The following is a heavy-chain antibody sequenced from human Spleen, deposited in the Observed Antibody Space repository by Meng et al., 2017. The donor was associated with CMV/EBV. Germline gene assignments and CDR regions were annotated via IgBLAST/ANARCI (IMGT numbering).Heavy chain of an antibody. CDR3: ATDPADYYGSGSYWGY. CDR2: ISGSAANT. D-gene: IGHD3-10*01. Sequence: GGSLRLSCTASGFTFGVYAMSWVRQAPGKGLEWVSGISGSAANTYYADSVKGRFTISRDNSKNTLYLQMNSLRAEDTAIYYCATDPADYYGSGSYWGYWGQGTLVTVSS. J-gene: IGHJ4*02. V-gene: IGHV3-23*01. CDR1: GFTFGVYA.